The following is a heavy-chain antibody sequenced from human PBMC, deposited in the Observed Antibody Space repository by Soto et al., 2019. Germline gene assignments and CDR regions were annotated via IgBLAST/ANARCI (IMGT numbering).Heavy chain of an antibody. Sequence: PGGSLRLSCAASGFTFDNYAMHWVRQAPGKGLEWVSSISSSSSYIYYADSVKGRFTISRDNAKNSLYLQMDSLRAEDTAVYYCAREALYCGGDCYTPDYWGQGTLVTVSS. CDR1: GFTFDNYA. D-gene: IGHD2-21*02. V-gene: IGHV3-21*01. CDR3: AREALYCGGDCYTPDY. CDR2: ISSSSSYI. J-gene: IGHJ4*02.